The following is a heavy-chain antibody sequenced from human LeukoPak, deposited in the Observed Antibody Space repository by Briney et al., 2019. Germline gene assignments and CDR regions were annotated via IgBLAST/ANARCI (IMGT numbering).Heavy chain of an antibody. Sequence: PSETLSLTCTVSGGSISSYYWSGVRQPPGKGVEWGGYIYYSGSTNYNPSLKSRVTISVDTSKNQFSLKLSSVTAADTAVYYCARVDPIVATVYGMDVWGQGTTVTVSS. D-gene: IGHD5-12*01. CDR2: IYYSGST. CDR3: ARVDPIVATVYGMDV. J-gene: IGHJ6*02. V-gene: IGHV4-59*01. CDR1: GGSISSYY.